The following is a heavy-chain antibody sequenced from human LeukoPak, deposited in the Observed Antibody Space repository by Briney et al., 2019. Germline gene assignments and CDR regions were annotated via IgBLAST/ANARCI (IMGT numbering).Heavy chain of an antibody. CDR2: IDIGGGTT. D-gene: IGHD3-10*01. J-gene: IGHJ6*02. CDR1: GFTFDRHA. CDR3: ARGRASGSSNNYYYGMDV. Sequence: GGSLRLSCAASGFTFDRHAMCWVRQAPGKGLEWVSSIDIGGGTTYYADSVKGRFTISRDNSKNTLYLQMNSLRVEDTAVYYCARGRASGSSNNYYYGMDVWGQGTTVTVSS. V-gene: IGHV3-23*01.